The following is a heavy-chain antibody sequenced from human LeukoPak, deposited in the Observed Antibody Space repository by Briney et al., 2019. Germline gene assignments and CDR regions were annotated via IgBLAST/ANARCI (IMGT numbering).Heavy chain of an antibody. Sequence: SGPTLVNPTQTLTLTCTFSGFSFGTSGVGVGWIRQPPGKALEWLALIYWDDDKSYRSSLKSRLSITKATSKNQVVLTMTNMDPVDTATYYCAHRLGYSGYGTFDYWGQGTLVIVSS. D-gene: IGHD5-12*01. V-gene: IGHV2-5*02. CDR2: IYWDDDK. CDR3: AHRLGYSGYGTFDY. J-gene: IGHJ4*02. CDR1: GFSFGTSGVG.